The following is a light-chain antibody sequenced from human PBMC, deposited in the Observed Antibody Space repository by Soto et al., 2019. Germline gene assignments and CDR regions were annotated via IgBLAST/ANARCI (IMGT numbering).Light chain of an antibody. CDR1: QSVSSN. Sequence: IVVTQSPATLSVTTGERATLSCRASQSVSSNLAWYQQKPGQAPRLLIYGASTRATGIPARFSGSGSGTEFTLTISSLQSEDFAVYYCQQYNTWPPVTFGQGTKVAIK. CDR3: QQYNTWPPVT. V-gene: IGKV3-15*01. CDR2: GAS. J-gene: IGKJ1*01.